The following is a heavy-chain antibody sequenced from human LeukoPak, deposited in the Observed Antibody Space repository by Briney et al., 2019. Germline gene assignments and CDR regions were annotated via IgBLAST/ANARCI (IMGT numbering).Heavy chain of an antibody. CDR3: ARELYYSGSYSDAFDI. CDR1: GFTFSSYS. D-gene: IGHD1-26*01. J-gene: IGHJ3*02. CDR2: ISSSSSYI. Sequence: PGGSLRLSCAASGFTFSSYSMNWVRQAPGKGLEWVSSISSSSSYIYYADSVKGRFTISRDNAKNSLYLQMNSLRAEDTAVYYCARELYYSGSYSDAFDIWGQGTMVTVSS. V-gene: IGHV3-21*01.